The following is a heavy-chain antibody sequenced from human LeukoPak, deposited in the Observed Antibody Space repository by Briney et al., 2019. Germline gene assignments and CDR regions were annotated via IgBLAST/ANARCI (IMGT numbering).Heavy chain of an antibody. CDR1: GYLFPNAW. D-gene: IGHD2-8*02. Sequence: GGSLRLSCTISGYLFPNAWVNWVRQAPGRGLEWVGRIKSNQDGGITDYAAPVQDRFTISRDDSKNTMYLQMNNLKTEDTAVYYCTTDRKWCTCNWGQGTLVTVSS. CDR2: IKSNQDGGIT. V-gene: IGHV3-15*01. CDR3: TTDRKWCTCN. J-gene: IGHJ4*02.